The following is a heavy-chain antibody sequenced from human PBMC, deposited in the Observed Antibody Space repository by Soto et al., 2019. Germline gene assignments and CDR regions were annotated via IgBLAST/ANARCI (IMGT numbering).Heavy chain of an antibody. CDR1: GGSISSGGYY. D-gene: IGHD3-22*01. CDR2: IYYSGST. J-gene: IGHJ5*02. Sequence: QVRLQGSGPGLVKPSQTLSLTCTVSGGSISSGGYYWSWIRQHPGKGLEWIGYIYYSGSTYYNPSLKSRVTISVDTSKNQFSLKLSSVTAADTAVYYCARDLYDSSGYKLGWFDPWGQGTLVTVSS. V-gene: IGHV4-31*03. CDR3: ARDLYDSSGYKLGWFDP.